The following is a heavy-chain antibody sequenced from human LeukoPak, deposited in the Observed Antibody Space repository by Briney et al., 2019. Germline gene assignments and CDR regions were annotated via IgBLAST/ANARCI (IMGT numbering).Heavy chain of an antibody. D-gene: IGHD3-10*01. V-gene: IGHV4-39*01. Sequence: SETLSLTCTVSGGSISSSSYYWGWIRQPSGKGLEWIGSIYYSGSTYYNPSLKSRVTISVDTSKNQFSLKLSSVTAADAAVYYCAGAGDGPTYYYYYGMDVWGQGTTVTVSS. J-gene: IGHJ6*02. CDR3: AGAGDGPTYYYYYGMDV. CDR2: IYYSGST. CDR1: GGSISSSSYY.